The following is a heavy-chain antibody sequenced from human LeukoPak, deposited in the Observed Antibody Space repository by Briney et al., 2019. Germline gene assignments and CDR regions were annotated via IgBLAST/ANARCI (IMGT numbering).Heavy chain of an antibody. Sequence: PSETLSLTCTVSGGSISSYYWSWIRQPPGKGLEWIGRIYTSGSTNYNPSLKSRVTISVDTSKNQFSLKLSSVTAADTAVYYCAVGDFWSGYFAYWGQGTLVTVSS. CDR3: AVGDFWSGYFAY. CDR2: IYTSGST. CDR1: GGSISSYY. J-gene: IGHJ4*02. D-gene: IGHD3-3*01. V-gene: IGHV4-4*08.